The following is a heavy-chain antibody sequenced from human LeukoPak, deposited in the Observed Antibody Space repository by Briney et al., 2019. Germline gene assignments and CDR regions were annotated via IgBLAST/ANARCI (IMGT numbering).Heavy chain of an antibody. V-gene: IGHV3-30-3*01. J-gene: IGHJ4*02. CDR3: ARAGYRNGFDY. CDR2: ISYDGSNK. CDR1: GFTFSSYA. D-gene: IGHD6-13*01. Sequence: KSGRSLRLSCAASGFTFSSYAMHWVRQAPGKGPEWVAVISYDGSNKYYADSVKGRFTISRDSSKNTVYLQLNSLRAEDTAVYYCARAGYRNGFDYWGQGTLVTVSS.